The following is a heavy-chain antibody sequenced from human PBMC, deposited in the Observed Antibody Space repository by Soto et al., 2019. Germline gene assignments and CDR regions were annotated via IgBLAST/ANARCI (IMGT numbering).Heavy chain of an antibody. J-gene: IGHJ4*02. Sequence: QVQLVQSGAEVKRPGSSVKVSCKASGGTFSSYTISWVRQAPGQGLEWMGRIIPILGIANYAQKFQGRVTITADKSTSTAYMELSSLRSEDTAVYYCARRDRPEIDYFDYWGQGTLVTVSS. CDR3: ARRDRPEIDYFDY. CDR1: GGTFSSYT. D-gene: IGHD2-21*01. CDR2: IIPILGIA. V-gene: IGHV1-69*02.